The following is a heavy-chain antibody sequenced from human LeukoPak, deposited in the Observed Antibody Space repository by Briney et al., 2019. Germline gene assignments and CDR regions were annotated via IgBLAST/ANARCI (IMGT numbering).Heavy chain of an antibody. D-gene: IGHD5-24*01. CDR3: ARGVRWLQLSYFDY. CDR1: GGSVSSYY. Sequence: SETLSLTCTVSGGSVSSYYWSWIRQPPGKGLEWIGYIYYSGSTNYNPSVKSRVTISVDPSKNQFSLKLSSVTAADTAVYYCARGVRWLQLSYFDYWGQGTLVTVSS. V-gene: IGHV4-59*02. J-gene: IGHJ4*02. CDR2: IYYSGST.